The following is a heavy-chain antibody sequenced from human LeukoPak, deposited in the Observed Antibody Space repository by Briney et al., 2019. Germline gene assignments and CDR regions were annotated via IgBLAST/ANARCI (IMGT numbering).Heavy chain of an antibody. CDR3: ARDLRVVSSGYFDL. CDR2: IIPIFGTA. CDR1: GGTFSSYA. Sequence: GASVKVSCKASGGTFSSYAISWVRQAPGQGLEWMGGIIPIFGTANYAQKFQGRVTITADESTSTAYMELSSLRSEDTAVYYCARDLRVVSSGYFDLWGRGTQVTVSS. D-gene: IGHD5/OR15-5a*01. J-gene: IGHJ2*01. V-gene: IGHV1-69*13.